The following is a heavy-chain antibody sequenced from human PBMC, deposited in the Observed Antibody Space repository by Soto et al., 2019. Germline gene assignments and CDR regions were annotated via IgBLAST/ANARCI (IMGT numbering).Heavy chain of an antibody. J-gene: IGHJ1*01. CDR2: IKQDGSEK. CDR3: ARDQPSDVVVNDPLQH. D-gene: IGHD2-21*01. Sequence: GGSLRLSCAASGFTFSSYWMSWVRQAPGKGLEWVANIKQDGSEKYYLDSVKGRFTISRHNAKNSLYLQMNSLRAEDTAVYYSARDQPSDVVVNDPLQHWGQGTLVTVSS. CDR1: GFTFSSYW. V-gene: IGHV3-7*03.